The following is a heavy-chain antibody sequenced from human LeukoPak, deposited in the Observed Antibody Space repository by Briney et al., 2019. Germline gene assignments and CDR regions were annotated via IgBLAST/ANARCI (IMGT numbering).Heavy chain of an antibody. CDR1: GGSISSYY. D-gene: IGHD5-18*01. V-gene: IGHV4-59*08. Sequence: PSETLSLTCTVSGGSISSYYWSWIRQPPGKGLEWIGYIYYSGSTNYNPSLKSRVTISVDTSKNQFSLKLSSVTAADTAVYYCASSSTRGYSYGFDYWGQGTLVTVSS. CDR2: IYYSGST. CDR3: ASSSTRGYSYGFDY. J-gene: IGHJ4*02.